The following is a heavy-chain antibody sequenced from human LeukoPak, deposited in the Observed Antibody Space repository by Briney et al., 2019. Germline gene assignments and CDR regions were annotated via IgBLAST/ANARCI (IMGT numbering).Heavy chain of an antibody. CDR3: ARICWVNQLAGFDS. Sequence: PGGSLTLSCVLSRLSLSSDWMGCVSQPQEKGREWVANIKKDGSEKSYVESVKGRFTISRENAKISLYLQMLSLRAEDTAVYYCARICWVNQLAGFDSWGQGTLVTVSS. V-gene: IGHV3-7*01. CDR2: IKKDGSEK. J-gene: IGHJ4*02. CDR1: RLSLSSDW. D-gene: IGHD2-2*01.